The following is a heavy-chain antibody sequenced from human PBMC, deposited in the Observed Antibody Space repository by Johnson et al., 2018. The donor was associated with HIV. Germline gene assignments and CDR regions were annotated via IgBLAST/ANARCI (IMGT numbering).Heavy chain of an antibody. CDR1: GFTVSSNY. Sequence: MQLLESGGGLVQPGGSLRLSCAASGFTVSSNYMSWVRQAPGKGLEWVSVIYSGGSTYYADSVKGRFTISRDNSKNTRYLQMNSLRAEDTAVYYCARVHSGGAFDIWGQGTMVTVSS. J-gene: IGHJ3*02. V-gene: IGHV3-66*01. CDR2: IYSGGST. CDR3: ARVHSGGAFDI.